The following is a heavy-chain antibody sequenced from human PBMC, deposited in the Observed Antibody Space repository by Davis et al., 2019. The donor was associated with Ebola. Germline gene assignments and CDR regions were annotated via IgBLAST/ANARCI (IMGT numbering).Heavy chain of an antibody. J-gene: IGHJ6*02. D-gene: IGHD3-3*01. CDR2: IGTAGDT. Sequence: ASLNISCAASGFIFRIYDMHWVRQVSGKGLEWVSSIGTAGDTYYPGSVKGRFTISRENVKNSLYLQMNSLRAGDTAVYYCARAIFGGVSMDFWGQGTTVTVSS. V-gene: IGHV3-13*01. CDR3: ARAIFGGVSMDF. CDR1: GFIFRIYD.